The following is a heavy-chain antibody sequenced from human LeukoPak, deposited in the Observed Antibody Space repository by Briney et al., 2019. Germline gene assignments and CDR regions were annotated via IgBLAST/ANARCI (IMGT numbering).Heavy chain of an antibody. CDR2: ISCRGGST. V-gene: IGHV3-23*01. CDR3: AKDGDVGVYIGGWFDP. Sequence: GGSLRLSCAASGFTFKIYAMRWVRQAPGKALEWVSAISCRGGSTYYADSVKGRFTISRDNSKNTLYLQMNSLRAEDTAVYYCAKDGDVGVYIGGWFDPWGQGTLVTVSS. D-gene: IGHD5/OR15-5a*01. CDR1: GFTFKIYA. J-gene: IGHJ5*02.